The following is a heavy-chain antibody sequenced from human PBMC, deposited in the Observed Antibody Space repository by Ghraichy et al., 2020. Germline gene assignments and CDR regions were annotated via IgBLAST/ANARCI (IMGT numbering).Heavy chain of an antibody. J-gene: IGHJ6*02. V-gene: IGHV3-21*01. D-gene: IGHD3-9*01. CDR1: GFTFSSYS. CDR2: ISSSSSYI. Sequence: LSLTCAASGFTFSSYSMNWVRQAPGKGLEWVSSISSSSSYIYYADSVKGRFTISRDNAKNSLYLQMNSLRAEDTAVYYCAREEKYYDILTVDYYYGMDVWGQGTTVTVSS. CDR3: AREEKYYDILTVDYYYGMDV.